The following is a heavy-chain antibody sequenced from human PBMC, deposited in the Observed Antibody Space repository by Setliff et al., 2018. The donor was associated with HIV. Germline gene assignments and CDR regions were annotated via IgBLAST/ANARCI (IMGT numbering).Heavy chain of an antibody. D-gene: IGHD6-13*01. CDR2: IYYSGST. V-gene: IGHV4-39*07. CDR1: GGSISSSSYY. CDR3: ARDRGSSWYGNYYYYYGMDV. Sequence: PSETLSLTCTVSGGSISSSSYYWGWIRQPPGKGLEWIGSIYYSGSTYYNPSLKSRVPISVDTSKNQFSLKLSSVTAADTAVYYCARDRGSSWYGNYYYYYGMDVGGQGTTVTVS. J-gene: IGHJ6*02.